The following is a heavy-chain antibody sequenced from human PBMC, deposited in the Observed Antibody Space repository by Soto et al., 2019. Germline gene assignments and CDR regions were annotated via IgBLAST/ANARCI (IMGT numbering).Heavy chain of an antibody. Sequence: SETLSLTCNVSGYSISSGSYWGWIRQPPGKGPEWIASIYHGGTTFYNPSLKSRITISVDTSNNPFSLKLRSVAAAAPAVYYCARDPVMVVAGSPFKFGGRGTLVTVSX. V-gene: IGHV4-38-2*02. CDR1: GYSISSGSY. CDR2: IYHGGTT. J-gene: IGHJ4*01. D-gene: IGHD6-19*01. CDR3: ARDPVMVVAGSPFKF.